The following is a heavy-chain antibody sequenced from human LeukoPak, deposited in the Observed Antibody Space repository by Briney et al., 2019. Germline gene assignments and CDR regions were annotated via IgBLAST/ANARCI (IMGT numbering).Heavy chain of an antibody. Sequence: GGSLRLSCAASGFTVSSNYMSWVRQAPGKGLEWVANIKQDRTEKYYVDSVKGRFTISRDNAKNSLFLEMNSLRAEDTAVYYCARDDDYVWGSYRYSSFDYWGQGTLVTVSS. CDR3: ARDDDYVWGSYRYSSFDY. CDR1: GFTVSSNY. CDR2: IKQDRTEK. J-gene: IGHJ4*02. D-gene: IGHD3-16*02. V-gene: IGHV3-7*01.